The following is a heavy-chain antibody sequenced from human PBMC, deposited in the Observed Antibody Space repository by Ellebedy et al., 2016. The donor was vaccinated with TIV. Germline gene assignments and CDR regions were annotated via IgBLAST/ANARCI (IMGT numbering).Heavy chain of an antibody. CDR1: GTSLIDSY. J-gene: IGHJ6*02. D-gene: IGHD3-10*01. CDR2: VDQSGGT. Sequence: SETLSLTCAVYGTSLIDSYWVWIRQSPGKGLEWIGEVDQSGGTDYNPSPQRPFTLSVDGSRSQFSLQLSAVTAADTAVYFCARRPIRVRGVIATALGPRRGYHYRGMDVWGQGTTVTVSS. CDR3: ARRPIRVRGVIATALGPRRGYHYRGMDV. V-gene: IGHV4-34*01.